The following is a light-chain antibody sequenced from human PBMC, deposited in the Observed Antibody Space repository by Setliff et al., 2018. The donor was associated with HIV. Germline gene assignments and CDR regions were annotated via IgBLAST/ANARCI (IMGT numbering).Light chain of an antibody. CDR3: SAYAGSNNYGV. CDR2: QVT. CDR1: SIDIGNYNY. Sequence: QSVLTQPPSASGSPGQPVTISCTGASIDIGNYNYVSWYQHHPGKAPKLIIYQVTKRPSGVPDRFSGSKSANTASLTVSGLQAEDEADYYCSAYAGSNNYGVFGTGTKVTVL. J-gene: IGLJ1*01. V-gene: IGLV2-8*01.